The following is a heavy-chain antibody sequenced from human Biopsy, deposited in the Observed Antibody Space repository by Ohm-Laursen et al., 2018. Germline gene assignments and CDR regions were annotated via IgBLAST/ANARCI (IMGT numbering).Heavy chain of an antibody. Sequence: SETVSCKASGYTFTSHDINCVRQATGQGLEWMGWMSPNTGNTVYAQRFQDRVTMTSDTSTGTAYMELTSLTSDDTAVYFCARWETTLGRSLDSWGQGTLVAVSS. CDR3: ARWETTLGRSLDS. CDR2: MSPNTGNT. V-gene: IGHV1-8*01. D-gene: IGHD1-26*01. J-gene: IGHJ4*02. CDR1: GYTFTSHD.